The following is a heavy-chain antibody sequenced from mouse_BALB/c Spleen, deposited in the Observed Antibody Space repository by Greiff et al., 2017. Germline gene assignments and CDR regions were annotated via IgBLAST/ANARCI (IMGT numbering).Heavy chain of an antibody. CDR1: GFSLTSYG. D-gene: IGHD1-1*01. CDR3: ARKGYYGSNWFAY. CDR2: IWSGGST. Sequence: QVQLKESGPGLVQPSQSLSITCTVSGFSLTSYGVHWVRQSPGKGLEWLGVIWSGGSTDYNAAFISRLSISKDNSKSQVFFKMNSLQANDTAIYYCARKGYYGSNWFAYWGQGTLVTVSA. J-gene: IGHJ3*01. V-gene: IGHV2-2*02.